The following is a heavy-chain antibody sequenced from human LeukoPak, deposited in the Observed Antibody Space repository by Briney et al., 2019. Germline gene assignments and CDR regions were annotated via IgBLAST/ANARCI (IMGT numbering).Heavy chain of an antibody. J-gene: IGHJ6*03. CDR2: INSDGSST. CDR3: ARSGGLDGSYFNYMDV. V-gene: IGHV3-74*01. Sequence: GASVKVSRKASGYTFTNYYMHWVRQAPGKGLVWVSRINSDGSSTSYADSVKGRFTISRDNAKNTLYLQMNSLRAEDTAVYYCARSGGLDGSYFNYMDVWGKGTTVTVSS. CDR1: GYTFTNYY. D-gene: IGHD3-10*01.